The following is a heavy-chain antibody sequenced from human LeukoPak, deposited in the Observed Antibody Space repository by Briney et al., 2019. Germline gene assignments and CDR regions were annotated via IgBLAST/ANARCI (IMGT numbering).Heavy chain of an antibody. CDR1: GFTFDDYA. J-gene: IGHJ6*02. CDR2: ISWNSGSI. D-gene: IGHD3-10*01. CDR3: ASEGSGSYYKGDYYYGMDV. V-gene: IGHV3-9*01. Sequence: GRSLRLSCAASGFTFDDYAMHWVRQAPGKGLEWVSGISWNSGSIGYADSVKGRFTISRDNAKNSLYLQMNSLRAEDTAVYYCASEGSGSYYKGDYYYGMDVWGQGTTVTVSS.